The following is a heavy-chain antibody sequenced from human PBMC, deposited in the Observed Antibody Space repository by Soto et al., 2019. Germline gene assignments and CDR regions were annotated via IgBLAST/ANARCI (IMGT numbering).Heavy chain of an antibody. CDR1: GYTFTTYG. V-gene: IGHV1-18*01. Sequence: QVQLVQSGGEVKMPGASVKVSCKASGYTFTTYGISWVRQAPGQGLEWMGWINTNTGNTYCAQKLQDRVTMTTDTSTSTGYKEPRSLRSDDKAVYYWARKSCGGVCHAFDPWGQGTLVTVSS. CDR3: ARKSCGGVCHAFDP. J-gene: IGHJ5*02. D-gene: IGHD2-21*02. CDR2: INTNTGNT.